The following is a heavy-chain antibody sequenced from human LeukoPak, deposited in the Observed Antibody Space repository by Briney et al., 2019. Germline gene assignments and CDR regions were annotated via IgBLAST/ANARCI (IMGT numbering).Heavy chain of an antibody. V-gene: IGHV3-7*01. CDR3: ARDSSWFGDPDY. D-gene: IGHD3-10*01. CDR2: IKQDGSEK. CDR1: VFTFSSYW. J-gene: IGHJ4*02. Sequence: AGSLRLSCAASVFTFSSYWMSWVRQAPGKGLEWVANIKQDGSEKYYVDSVKGRFTISRDNAKNSLYLQMNSLRAEDTAVYYCARDSSWFGDPDYWGQGTLVTVSS.